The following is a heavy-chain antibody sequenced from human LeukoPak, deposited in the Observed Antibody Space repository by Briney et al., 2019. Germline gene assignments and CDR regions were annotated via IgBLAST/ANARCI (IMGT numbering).Heavy chain of an antibody. Sequence: GGSLRLSCAASGFTFSDYNMRWIRQAPGKGLEWVSSISRSGSTKYYADSVKGRFTISRDNAKNSLFLQMNSLRAEDTAVYYCARVLRYCSGGSCYSERGAFDIWGQGTMVTVSS. CDR3: ARVLRYCSGGSCYSERGAFDI. J-gene: IGHJ3*02. V-gene: IGHV3-11*01. CDR1: GFTFSDYN. D-gene: IGHD2-15*01. CDR2: ISRSGSTK.